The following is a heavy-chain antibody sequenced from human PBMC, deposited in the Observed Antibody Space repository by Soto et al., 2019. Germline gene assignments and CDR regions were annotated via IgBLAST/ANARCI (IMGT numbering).Heavy chain of an antibody. CDR3: ARDQTGITTAGGGRIDR. V-gene: IGHV3-30-3*01. CDR1: GFTFSTHA. Sequence: ESGGGVVQPGRSLRLSCAASGFTFSTHAMHWVRQAPCKGLECVAIVSCDGSNKSYADSVKGRFTISRDNSKNTLYLQMSGLTPEDTAFYYCARDQTGITTAGGGRIDRWGQGTLVTVSS. CDR2: VSCDGSNK. J-gene: IGHJ5*02. D-gene: IGHD6-13*01.